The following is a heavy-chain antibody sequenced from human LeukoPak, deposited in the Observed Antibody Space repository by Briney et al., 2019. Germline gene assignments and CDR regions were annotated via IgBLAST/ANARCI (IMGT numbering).Heavy chain of an antibody. J-gene: IGHJ4*02. CDR1: GFTFSSFS. Sequence: EAGGSLRLSCAASGFTFSSFSMNWVRQAPGKGLEWVSYISSSSSTIYYADSVKGRFTISRDNAKTSLYLQMNSLRAEDTAVYYCARDGSYGGFDYWGQGTLVTVSS. CDR3: ARDGSYGGFDY. D-gene: IGHD5-18*01. V-gene: IGHV3-48*04. CDR2: ISSSSSTI.